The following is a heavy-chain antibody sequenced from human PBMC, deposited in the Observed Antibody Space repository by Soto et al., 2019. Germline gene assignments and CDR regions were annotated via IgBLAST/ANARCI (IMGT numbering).Heavy chain of an antibody. V-gene: IGHV4-30-2*01. Sequence: TSETLSLTCAVSGGSISSGGYSWSWIRQPPGKGLEWIGYMYHSGSTYYNPSLKSRVTISIDRSKNQFSLKLSSVTAADTAVYYCARAKTSGYGDVYYFDYWGQGTLVTVSS. CDR3: ARAKTSGYGDVYYFDY. J-gene: IGHJ4*02. CDR1: GGSISSGGYS. D-gene: IGHD4-17*01. CDR2: MYHSGST.